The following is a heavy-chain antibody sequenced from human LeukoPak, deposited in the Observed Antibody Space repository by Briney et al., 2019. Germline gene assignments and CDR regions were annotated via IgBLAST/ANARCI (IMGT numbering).Heavy chain of an antibody. CDR3: AKVRSSGCYLDY. J-gene: IGHJ4*02. CDR1: GLTFSSYA. D-gene: IGHD3-22*01. Sequence: GGSLRLSCAASGLTFSSYAMSWVRQAPGKGLEWVSTISSSGGGTYYADSVKGRFTISRDNSKNTLYLQMNSLRAEDTAVYYCAKVRSSGCYLDYWGQGTLVTVSS. V-gene: IGHV3-23*01. CDR2: ISSSGGGT.